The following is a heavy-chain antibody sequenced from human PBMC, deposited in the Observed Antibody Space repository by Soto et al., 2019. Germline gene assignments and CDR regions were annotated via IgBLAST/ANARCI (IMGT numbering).Heavy chain of an antibody. CDR3: ARDAISMVRGLKNWFET. J-gene: IGHJ5*02. V-gene: IGHV3-23*01. CDR1: GFIFSDHA. Sequence: GGSLRLSCEASGFIFSDHAMSWVRQAPGKGLEWVSAISGNGIATYYADSVKGRFTISRDNSKNTLYLQMNRLRADDTPGYYCARDAISMVRGLKNWFETLGPGTLLTVSS. CDR2: ISGNGIAT. D-gene: IGHD3-10*01.